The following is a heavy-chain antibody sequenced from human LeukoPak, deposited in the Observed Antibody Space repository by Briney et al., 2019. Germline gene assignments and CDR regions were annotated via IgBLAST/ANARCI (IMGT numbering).Heavy chain of an antibody. V-gene: IGHV1-8*01. CDR1: GYTFTSYD. Sequence: ASVKVSCKASGYTFTSYDINWVRQATGQGLEWMGWMNPNNGNTAYAQNFQGRVTMTEDTSTDTAYMELSSLRSEDTAVYYCATFGYSSGWSHFDYWGQGTLVTVSS. D-gene: IGHD6-19*01. J-gene: IGHJ4*02. CDR2: MNPNNGNT. CDR3: ATFGYSSGWSHFDY.